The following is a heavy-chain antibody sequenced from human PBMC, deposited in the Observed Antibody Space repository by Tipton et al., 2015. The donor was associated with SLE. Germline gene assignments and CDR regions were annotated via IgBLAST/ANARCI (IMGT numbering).Heavy chain of an antibody. V-gene: IGHV4-61*08. Sequence: LRLSCTVSGGSISSGGYYWSWIRQPPGKGLEWIGYIYYSGSTNYNPSLKSRVTISVDTSKNQFSLKLSSVTAADTAVYYCARGMAHFDYWGQGTLVTVSS. CDR1: GGSISSGGYY. CDR3: ARGMAHFDY. D-gene: IGHD2-8*01. J-gene: IGHJ4*02. CDR2: IYYSGST.